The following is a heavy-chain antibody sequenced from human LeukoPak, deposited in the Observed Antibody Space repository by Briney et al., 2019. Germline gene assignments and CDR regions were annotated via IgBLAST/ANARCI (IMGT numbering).Heavy chain of an antibody. CDR2: INSDGSST. CDR3: ARGGGSYF. Sequence: PGGSLRLSCAASGLTFCSYWMHWVRQAAGKGLLWVSRINSDGSSTSYADSVKGRFTFSRDNAKNTLYLQMTGLRAEHTAVYYCARGGGSYFWGQGTLVTVSS. J-gene: IGHJ4*02. V-gene: IGHV3-74*01. CDR1: GLTFCSYW. D-gene: IGHD1-26*01.